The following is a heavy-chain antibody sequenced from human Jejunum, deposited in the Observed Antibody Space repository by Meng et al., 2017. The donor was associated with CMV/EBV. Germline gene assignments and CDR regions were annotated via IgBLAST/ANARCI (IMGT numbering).Heavy chain of an antibody. CDR1: GVTFSRYS. D-gene: IGHD6-19*01. Sequence: SGVTFSRYSVHWVRQAPGRGLEWVAFISYDATDQYYADSVKGRFTISRDNSQNTLFLQMSSLRPEDTAVYSCARSAPYVYSSPGVWGQGTTVTVSS. CDR2: ISYDATDQ. J-gene: IGHJ6*02. V-gene: IGHV3-30*04. CDR3: ARSAPYVYSSPGV.